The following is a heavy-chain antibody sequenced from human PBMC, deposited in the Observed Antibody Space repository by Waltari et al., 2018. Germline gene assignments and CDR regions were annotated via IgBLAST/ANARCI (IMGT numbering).Heavy chain of an antibody. J-gene: IGHJ1*01. V-gene: IGHV4-39*01. CDR3: GRIAFGDDGGYFQH. CDR1: GGSISSNYN. Sequence: QLQLQESGPGLVKPSETLSLTCTVSGGSISSNYNWGWIRQPPGKGLEWMGNMQYRGSTFYNPSLKSRVIISLDTSKNQFSLRLSSVGAADTAVYFCGRIAFGDDGGYFQHWGQGTLVTVSS. CDR2: MQYRGST. D-gene: IGHD4-17*01.